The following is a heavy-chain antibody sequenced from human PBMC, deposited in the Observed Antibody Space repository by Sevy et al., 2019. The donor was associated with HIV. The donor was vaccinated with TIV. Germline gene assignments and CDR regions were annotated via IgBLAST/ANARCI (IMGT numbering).Heavy chain of an antibody. CDR3: AGDGYCRGGSCYPNYYYGMDV. CDR1: GYTFTSYG. D-gene: IGHD2-15*01. Sequence: ASVKVSCKASGYTFTSYGISWVRQAPGQGLEWMGWISAYNGNTKYAQKLQGRVTMTTDTTTSTAYMELRSLRSDDTAVYYCAGDGYCRGGSCYPNYYYGMDVWGQGTTVTVSS. V-gene: IGHV1-18*01. J-gene: IGHJ6*02. CDR2: ISAYNGNT.